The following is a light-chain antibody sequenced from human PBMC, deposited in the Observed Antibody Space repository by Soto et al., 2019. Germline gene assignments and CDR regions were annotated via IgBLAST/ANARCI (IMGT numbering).Light chain of an antibody. CDR2: GAS. V-gene: IGKV3-20*01. J-gene: IGKJ3*01. CDR1: QSLSSNY. CDR3: QQFGSSPFT. Sequence: EIVLTQSPGTLSLSPGERATLSCRASQSLSSNYLAWYQQRPGQAPRLLIYGASNRATGIPDRFRGSGSGTDFTLTISKLEPEDFAVYYCQQFGSSPFTFGPGTKVHI.